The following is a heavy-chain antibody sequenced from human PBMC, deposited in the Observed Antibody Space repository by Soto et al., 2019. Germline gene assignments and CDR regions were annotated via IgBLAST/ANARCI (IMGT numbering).Heavy chain of an antibody. CDR3: ARDGIGGTVFRGYLDY. V-gene: IGHV3-33*01. D-gene: IGHD1-7*01. J-gene: IGHJ4*02. Sequence: QEQLVESGGGVVQPGTPLRLSCAVPGGIFHGYGMHWVRQAPGKGLEWVAIIRFDGSNEEYADSVKGRFTISRDNSKNTLYLQMNTLGAEDPAVYYCARDGIGGTVFRGYLDYWGRGTVVTVSS. CDR1: GGIFHGYG. CDR2: IRFDGSNE.